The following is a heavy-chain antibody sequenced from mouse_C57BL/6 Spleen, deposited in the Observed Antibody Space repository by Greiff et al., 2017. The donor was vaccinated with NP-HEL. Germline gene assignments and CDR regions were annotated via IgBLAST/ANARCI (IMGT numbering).Heavy chain of an antibody. J-gene: IGHJ4*01. V-gene: IGHV1-62-2*01. Sequence: QVQLQQSGAELVKPGASVKLSCKASGYTFTEYTIHWVKQRSGQGLEWIGWFCPGSGSIKYHEKLKGKATLTADKASSTVYLELSRLTSEDSAVLCGARHEDYEYDVAMGYWGKGTTVTVAT. D-gene: IGHD2-4*01. CDR1: GYTFTEYT. CDR3: ARHEDYEYDVAMGY. CDR2: FCPGSGSI.